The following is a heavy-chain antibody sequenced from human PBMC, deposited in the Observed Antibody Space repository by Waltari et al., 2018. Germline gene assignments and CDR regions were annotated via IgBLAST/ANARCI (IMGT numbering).Heavy chain of an antibody. V-gene: IGHV1-2*06. CDR2: INPNSGGT. D-gene: IGHD3-3*01. CDR1: GYTVTGYY. J-gene: IGHJ4*02. CDR3: ARILFWSGSYYYFDY. Sequence: QVQLVQSGAEVKKPGASVKVSCKASGYTVTGYYMHWVRQAPGQGLAWMGRINPNSGGTNYAQKFQGRVTMTRDTSISTAYMELSRLRSDDTAVYYCARILFWSGSYYYFDYWGQGTLVTVSS.